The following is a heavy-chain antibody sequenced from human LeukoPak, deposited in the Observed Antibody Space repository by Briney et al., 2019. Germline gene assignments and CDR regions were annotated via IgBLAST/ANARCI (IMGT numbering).Heavy chain of an antibody. V-gene: IGHV4-4*02. J-gene: IGHJ5*02. CDR1: RGSISSNTW. Sequence: SGTLSLTCAVSRGSISSNTWWSWVRQPPGKGLEWIGEIYRSGSTHYNPSLKSRVTISVDKTKNQFSLKLTSVTAADTAVYYCARVDGSCSGGSCPSGNWFDPWGQGTLVTVSS. CDR2: IYRSGST. CDR3: ARVDGSCSGGSCPSGNWFDP. D-gene: IGHD2-15*01.